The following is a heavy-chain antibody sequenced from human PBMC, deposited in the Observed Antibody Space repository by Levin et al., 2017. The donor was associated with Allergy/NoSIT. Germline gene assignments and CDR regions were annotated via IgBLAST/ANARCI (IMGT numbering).Heavy chain of an antibody. J-gene: IGHJ6*02. Sequence: GESLKISCAASGFTFSDYYMSWIRQAPGKGLEWVSYISSSGSTIYYADSVKGRFTISRDNAKNSLYLQMNSLRAEDTAVYYCARDGNHIYGMDVWGQGTTVTVSS. D-gene: IGHD1-1*01. CDR3: ARDGNHIYGMDV. CDR1: GFTFSDYY. CDR2: ISSSGSTI. V-gene: IGHV3-11*01.